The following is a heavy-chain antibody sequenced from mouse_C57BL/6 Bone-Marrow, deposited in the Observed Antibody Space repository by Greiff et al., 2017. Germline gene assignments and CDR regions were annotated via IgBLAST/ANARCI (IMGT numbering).Heavy chain of an antibody. V-gene: IGHV1-69*01. Sequence: QVQLQQPGAELVMPGASVKLSCKASGYTFTSYWMHWVKQRPGQGLEWIGEIDPSDSYTNYNQKFKGKSTLTVDKSSSTAYMQLSSLTSEDSAVXYCARGFYDGYYVSYWYFDVWGTGTTVTVSS. J-gene: IGHJ1*03. CDR2: IDPSDSYT. CDR1: GYTFTSYW. CDR3: ARGFYDGYYVSYWYFDV. D-gene: IGHD2-3*01.